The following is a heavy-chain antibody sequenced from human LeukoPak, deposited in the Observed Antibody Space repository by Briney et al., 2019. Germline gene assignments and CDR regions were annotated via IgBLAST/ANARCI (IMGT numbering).Heavy chain of an antibody. CDR1: GFTFSSYW. CDR3: ARDSSSWYGIHWFDP. D-gene: IGHD6-13*01. Sequence: GGSLRLSRAASGFTFSSYWMHWVRQAPGKGLVWVSRINSDGSSTSYADSVKGRFTISRDNAKNTLYLQMNSLRAEDTAVYYCARDSSSWYGIHWFDPWGQGTLVTVSS. V-gene: IGHV3-74*01. CDR2: INSDGSST. J-gene: IGHJ5*02.